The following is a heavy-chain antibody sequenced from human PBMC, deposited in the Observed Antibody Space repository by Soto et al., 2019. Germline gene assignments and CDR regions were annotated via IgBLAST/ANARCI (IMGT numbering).Heavy chain of an antibody. D-gene: IGHD3-10*01. Sequence: GGSLRLSCAASGFTFSSYSMNWVRQAPGKGLEWVSYISSSSSTIYYADSVKGRFTISRDNAKNSLYLQMNSLRAEDTAVYYCARDRNYYGSGSYYFDYWGQGTLVTVSS. CDR2: ISSSSSTI. V-gene: IGHV3-48*01. CDR3: ARDRNYYGSGSYYFDY. CDR1: GFTFSSYS. J-gene: IGHJ4*02.